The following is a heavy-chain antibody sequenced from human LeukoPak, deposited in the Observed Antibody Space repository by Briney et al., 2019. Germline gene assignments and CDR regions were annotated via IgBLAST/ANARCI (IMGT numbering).Heavy chain of an antibody. CDR3: ARARKPHYGNPFDY. J-gene: IGHJ4*02. CDR1: GGSISSSSYY. CDR2: INHSGST. V-gene: IGHV4-39*07. Sequence: SETLSLTCTVSGGSISSSSYYWGWIRQPPGKGLEWIGEINHSGSTNYNPSLKSRVTISVDTSKNQFSLKLSSVTAADTAVYYCARARKPHYGNPFDYWGQGTLVTVSS. D-gene: IGHD4-17*01.